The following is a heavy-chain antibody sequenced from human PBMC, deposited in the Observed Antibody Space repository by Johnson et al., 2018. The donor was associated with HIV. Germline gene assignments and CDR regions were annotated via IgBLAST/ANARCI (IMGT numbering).Heavy chain of an antibody. CDR2: ISYDGSNK. CDR3: ARDRGGGSYHDAFDI. Sequence: QVQLVESGGGVVQPGRSLRLSCAASGFTFSSYGMHWVRQAPGKGLEWVAVISYDGSNKYYADSVKGRFTISRDNSKNTLYLQMNSLRAEDTAVYYCARDRGGGSYHDAFDIWGQGTMVTVSS. D-gene: IGHD1-26*01. J-gene: IGHJ3*02. CDR1: GFTFSSYG. V-gene: IGHV3-30*03.